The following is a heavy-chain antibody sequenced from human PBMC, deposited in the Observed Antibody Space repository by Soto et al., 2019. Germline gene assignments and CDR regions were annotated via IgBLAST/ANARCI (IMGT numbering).Heavy chain of an antibody. J-gene: IGHJ6*02. CDR1: GGTFSSYA. Sequence: SVKVSCKASGGTFSSYAISWVRQAPGQGLEWMGGIIPIFGTANYAQKFQGRVTITADESTSTAYMELSSLRSEDTAVYYCARPFRFLYYSGMDVWGQGTTVTVSS. CDR3: ARPFRFLYYSGMDV. CDR2: IIPIFGTA. D-gene: IGHD3-3*01. V-gene: IGHV1-69*13.